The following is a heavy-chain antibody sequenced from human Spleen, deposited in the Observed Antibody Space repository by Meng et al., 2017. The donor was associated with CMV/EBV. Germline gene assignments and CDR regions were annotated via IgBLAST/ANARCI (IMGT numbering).Heavy chain of an antibody. CDR2: ISNSSSYI. CDR1: GFTFSSYC. Sequence: EVQLVESAGGLVQTGGSXXRSCAASGFTFSSYCMNWVSQAPGKRLEWVSSISNSSSYIYYAASVKGRFTISRDNAKNSLYLQMNSLSAEDTAVYYCAREARGSYPFDYWGQGTLVTVSS. V-gene: IGHV3-21*01. D-gene: IGHD1-26*01. J-gene: IGHJ4*02. CDR3: AREARGSYPFDY.